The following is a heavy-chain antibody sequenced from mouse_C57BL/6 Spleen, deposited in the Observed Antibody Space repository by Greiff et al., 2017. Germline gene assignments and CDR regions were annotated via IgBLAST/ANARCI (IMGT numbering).Heavy chain of an antibody. Sequence: VQLKESGPGLVKPSQSLSLTCSVTGYSITSGYYWNWIRQFPGNKLEWMGYISYDGSNNYNPSLKNRISITRDTSKNQFFLKLNSVTTEDTATYYCARAGGIDYYAYFDVWGTGTTVTVSS. J-gene: IGHJ1*03. CDR1: GYSITSGYY. V-gene: IGHV3-6*01. D-gene: IGHD1-1*01. CDR2: ISYDGSN. CDR3: ARAGGIDYYAYFDV.